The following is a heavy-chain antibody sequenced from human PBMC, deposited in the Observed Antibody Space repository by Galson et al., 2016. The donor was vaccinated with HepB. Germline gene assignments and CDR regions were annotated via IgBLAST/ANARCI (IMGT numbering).Heavy chain of an antibody. V-gene: IGHV3-30*04. D-gene: IGHD1-26*01. CDR2: ISYDGSDK. Sequence: SLRLSCAASGFSFSSFAMHWVRLTPDKGLEWVAIISYDGSDKLYADSVTGRFTISRDNTKNMAYLQMKSLRVEDTAVHYCAREGGSLYYFDYWGQGTLVTVSS. CDR3: AREGGSLYYFDY. CDR1: GFSFSSFA. J-gene: IGHJ4*02.